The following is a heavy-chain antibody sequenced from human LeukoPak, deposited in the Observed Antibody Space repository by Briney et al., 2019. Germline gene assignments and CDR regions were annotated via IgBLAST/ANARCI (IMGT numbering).Heavy chain of an antibody. Sequence: ASVKVSCKASGYTFTSYYMHWVRQAPGQGLEWMGIINPSGGSTSYAQKFQGRVTMTRDTSTSTVYMELSSLRSEDTAVYYCARGGGGNSVGYYYYMDVWGKGTTVTVSS. V-gene: IGHV1-46*01. J-gene: IGHJ6*03. D-gene: IGHD4-23*01. CDR2: INPSGGST. CDR1: GYTFTSYY. CDR3: ARGGGGNSVGYYYYMDV.